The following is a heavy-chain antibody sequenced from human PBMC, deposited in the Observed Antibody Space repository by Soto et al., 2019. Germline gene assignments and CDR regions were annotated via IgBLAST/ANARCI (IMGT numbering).Heavy chain of an antibody. CDR1: GFTFSSSS. CDR2: ISFSSTYI. CDR3: ATVVAATPHY. J-gene: IGHJ4*02. Sequence: RGSLRLSCAASGFTFSSSSMNWVRQAPGKGLEWVSSISFSSTYIYYADSVKGRFTISRDNAKNSLYLQMNSLRAEDTAVYYCATVVAATPHYWGQGTLVTVSS. D-gene: IGHD2-15*01. V-gene: IGHV3-21*01.